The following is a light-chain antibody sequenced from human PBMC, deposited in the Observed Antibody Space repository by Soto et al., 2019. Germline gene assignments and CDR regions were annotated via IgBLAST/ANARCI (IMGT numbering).Light chain of an antibody. Sequence: DVVMTQSPLSLPVTLGQPASISCRSSQSLVYSDGNTYLNWFQQRPGQSPRRLIYKVSNRDSGVPDRFGGSGSGTDFTLKISRVEAEDVGVYYCMQGTHWPPREIWTFGQGTKVEIK. CDR2: KVS. CDR1: QSLVYSDGNTY. J-gene: IGKJ1*01. CDR3: MQGTHWPPREIWT. V-gene: IGKV2-30*01.